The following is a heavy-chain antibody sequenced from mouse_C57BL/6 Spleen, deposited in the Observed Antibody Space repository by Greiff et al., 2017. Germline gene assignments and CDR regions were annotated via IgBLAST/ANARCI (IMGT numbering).Heavy chain of an antibody. D-gene: IGHD2-4*01. CDR3: ARGGYDYDGVFDY. Sequence: EVQLQESGPGLVKPSQSLSLTCSVTGYSITSGYYWNWIRQFPGNKLEWMGYISYDGSNNYNPSLKNRISITRDTSKNQFFLKLNSVTTEDTATYYCARGGYDYDGVFDYWGQGTTLTVSS. CDR2: ISYDGSN. V-gene: IGHV3-6*01. J-gene: IGHJ2*01. CDR1: GYSITSGYY.